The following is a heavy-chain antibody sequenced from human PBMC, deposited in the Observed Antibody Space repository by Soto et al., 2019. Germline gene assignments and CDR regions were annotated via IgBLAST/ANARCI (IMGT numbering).Heavy chain of an antibody. CDR2: IYYSGST. D-gene: IGHD2-15*01. J-gene: IGHJ6*02. Sequence: LSLTCIVSGGSISSYYWSWIRQPPGKGLEWIGYIYYSGSTNYNPSLKSRVTISVDTSKNQFSLKLSSVTAADTAVYYCARGYCSGGSCYFPYYYYGMDVWGQGTTVTVSS. CDR1: GGSISSYY. V-gene: IGHV4-59*01. CDR3: ARGYCSGGSCYFPYYYYGMDV.